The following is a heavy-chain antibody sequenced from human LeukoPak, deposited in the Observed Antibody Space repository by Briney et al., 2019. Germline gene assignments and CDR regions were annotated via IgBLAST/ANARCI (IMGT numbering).Heavy chain of an antibody. Sequence: GGSLRLSCAASGFTFSDYYMSWIRQAPGKGLEWVSYISSSSSTIYYADSVKGRFTISRDNAKNSLYLQMNSLRAEDTAVYYCARSKWDTSGWYYFDYWGQGTLVTVSS. V-gene: IGHV3-11*04. CDR3: ARSKWDTSGWYYFDY. CDR2: ISSSSSTI. J-gene: IGHJ4*02. D-gene: IGHD6-19*01. CDR1: GFTFSDYY.